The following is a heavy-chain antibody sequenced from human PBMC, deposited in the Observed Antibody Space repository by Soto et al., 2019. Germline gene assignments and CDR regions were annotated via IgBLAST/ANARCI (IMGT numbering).Heavy chain of an antibody. J-gene: IGHJ6*02. CDR1: GFTFSRYE. D-gene: IGHD6-6*01. CDR3: ARDRIEGLVVIAQGIDYGMDV. V-gene: IGHV3-48*03. CDR2: ISNSGSKI. Sequence: VESGGALVQPGGSLRLSCEASGFTFSRYEMNWVRQAPGKGLEWISYISNSGSKIYYADSVKGRFTISRDNTKNALYLQMTSLTDEDTAVYYCARDRIEGLVVIAQGIDYGMDVWGQGTTVTVS.